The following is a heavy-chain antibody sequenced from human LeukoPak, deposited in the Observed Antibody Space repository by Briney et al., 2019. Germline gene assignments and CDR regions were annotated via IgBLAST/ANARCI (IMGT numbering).Heavy chain of an antibody. D-gene: IGHD6-19*01. J-gene: IGHJ4*02. V-gene: IGHV1-69*13. CDR1: GGTFSSYA. Sequence: ASVTVSCKASGGTFSSYAISWVRQAPGQALEWMGGIIPIFGTANYAQKFQGRVTITADESTSTAYMELSSLRSEDTAVYYCARGVGRQQWLVPFDYWGQGTLVTVSS. CDR3: ARGVGRQQWLVPFDY. CDR2: IIPIFGTA.